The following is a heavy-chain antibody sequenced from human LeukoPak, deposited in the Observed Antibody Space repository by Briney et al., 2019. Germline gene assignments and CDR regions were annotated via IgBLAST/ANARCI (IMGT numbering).Heavy chain of an antibody. CDR1: GFSVSNNY. J-gene: IGHJ4*02. CDR3: ARAPDFDY. V-gene: IGHV3-53*01. Sequence: PGGSLRLSCAASGFSVSNNYMNWVRQAPGKGLEWVSVIYSGGSTYYADSVKGRFTISRDNSKNTLYLQMNSLRAEDTAVYYCARAPDFDYWGQGTLVTVSS. CDR2: IYSGGST.